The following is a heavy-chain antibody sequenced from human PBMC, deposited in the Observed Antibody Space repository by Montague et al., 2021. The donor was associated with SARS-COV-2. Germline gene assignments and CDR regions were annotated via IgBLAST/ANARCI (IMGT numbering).Heavy chain of an antibody. D-gene: IGHD3-22*01. CDR1: GFIFSSYE. CDR2: ISNSGDIT. V-gene: IGHV3-48*03. Sequence: SLRLSCAASGFIFSSYEMTWVRQAPGKGLEWVSYISNSGDITYYAASVKGRFTISRDNAKNSLYLQMSSLRAEDTAVYYCARAGEDYYYDSSGFLYWGQGILVTVSS. J-gene: IGHJ4*02. CDR3: ARAGEDYYYDSSGFLY.